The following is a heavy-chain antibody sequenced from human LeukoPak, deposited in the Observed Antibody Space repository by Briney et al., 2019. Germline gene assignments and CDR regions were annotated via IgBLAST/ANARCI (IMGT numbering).Heavy chain of an antibody. Sequence: GGSLRLSCAASGFTFSSYAMHWVRQAPGKGLEWVSYVSSSGSTIYYADSVKGRFTISRDNAKNSLYLQMNSLRAEDTAVYYCARRPQGWMFDYWGQGTLVTVSS. CDR3: ARRPQGWMFDY. J-gene: IGHJ4*02. D-gene: IGHD2-2*03. CDR1: GFTFSSYA. CDR2: VSSSGSTI. V-gene: IGHV3-48*04.